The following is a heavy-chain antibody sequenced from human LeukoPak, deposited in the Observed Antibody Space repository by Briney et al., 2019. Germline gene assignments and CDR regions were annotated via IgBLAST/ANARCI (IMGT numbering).Heavy chain of an antibody. CDR3: AKGPWELRGYFDL. D-gene: IGHD1-26*01. J-gene: IGHJ2*01. Sequence: GGSLRLSCAASGFDFSSNWMHWVRHAPGQGLVWVSRIKGDGISTNYADSVKGRFTISRDNSKNTLYLQMNSLRAEDTAVYYCAKGPWELRGYFDLWGRGTLVTVSS. CDR1: GFDFSSNW. V-gene: IGHV3-74*01. CDR2: IKGDGIST.